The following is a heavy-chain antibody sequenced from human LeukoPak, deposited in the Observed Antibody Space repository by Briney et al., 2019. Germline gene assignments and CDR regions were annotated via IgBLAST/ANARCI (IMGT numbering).Heavy chain of an antibody. Sequence: GEPLKISCKGSGYSFTSYWIGWVRQMPGKGLEWMGIIYPGDSDTRYSPSFQGQVTISADKSISTAYLQWSSLKASDTAMYYCARVSTWPFGSSWPRDYYYYGMDVWGQGTTVTVSS. CDR3: ARVSTWPFGSSWPRDYYYYGMDV. V-gene: IGHV5-51*01. J-gene: IGHJ6*02. D-gene: IGHD6-13*01. CDR2: IYPGDSDT. CDR1: GYSFTSYW.